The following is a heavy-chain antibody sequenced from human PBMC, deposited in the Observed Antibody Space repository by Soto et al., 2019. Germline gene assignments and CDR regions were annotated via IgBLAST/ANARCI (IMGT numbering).Heavy chain of an antibody. D-gene: IGHD5-12*01. CDR1: GDSISSGGYY. Sequence: PSETLSLTCTVSGDSISSGGYYWSWIRQHPGKGLEWIGYIYYSGSTYYNPSLKSRVTISVDTSKNQFSLKLSSVTAADTAAYYYARDRRGYSGYVPDSGEYYYGIDVWGQGNTVTVS. V-gene: IGHV4-31*03. CDR3: ARDRRGYSGYVPDSGEYYYGIDV. CDR2: IYYSGST. J-gene: IGHJ6*02.